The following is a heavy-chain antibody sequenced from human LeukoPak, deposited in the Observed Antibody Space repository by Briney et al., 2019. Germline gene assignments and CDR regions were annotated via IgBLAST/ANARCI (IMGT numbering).Heavy chain of an antibody. CDR2: IYHSGST. CDR1: GDSISSYY. D-gene: IGHD2-21*01. J-gene: IGHJ4*02. V-gene: IGHV4-59*12. Sequence: SETLSLTCTVSGDSISSYYWSWIRQPPGKGLEWIGEIYHSGSTNYNPSLKSRVTISVDKSKNQFSLKLSSVTAADTAVYYCARAGLLHHFDYWGQGTLVTVSS. CDR3: ARAGLLHHFDY.